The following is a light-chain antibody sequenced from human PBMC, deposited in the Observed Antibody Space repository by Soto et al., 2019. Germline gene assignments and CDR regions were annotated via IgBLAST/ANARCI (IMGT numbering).Light chain of an antibody. CDR2: GAS. Sequence: EIVMTQSPATLSVSPGERAALSCRASQSVSSSLAWYQQKPGQAPRLLIYGASTRATGIPARFSGSGSGTDFTLTISSLHSEDFAVYYCQQYNNWPPITFGQGTRLEIK. CDR1: QSVSSS. CDR3: QQYNNWPPIT. V-gene: IGKV3-15*01. J-gene: IGKJ5*01.